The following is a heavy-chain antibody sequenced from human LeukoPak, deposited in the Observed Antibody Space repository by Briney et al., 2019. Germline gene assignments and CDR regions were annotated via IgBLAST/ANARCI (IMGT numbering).Heavy chain of an antibody. CDR1: GGSISSYY. V-gene: IGHV4-59*01. Sequence: TSETLSLTCTVSGGSISSYYWSWIRQPPGKGLEWIGYIYYSGSTNHNPSLKSRVTISVDTSKNQFSLKLSSVTAADTAVYYCARDLSYSSSWAPRYYFDYWGQGTLVTVSS. J-gene: IGHJ4*02. CDR3: ARDLSYSSSWAPRYYFDY. D-gene: IGHD6-13*01. CDR2: IYYSGST.